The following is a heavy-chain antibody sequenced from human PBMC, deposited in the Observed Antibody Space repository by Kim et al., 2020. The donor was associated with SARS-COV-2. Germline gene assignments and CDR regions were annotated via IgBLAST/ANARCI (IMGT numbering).Heavy chain of an antibody. CDR3: ARAIKRWGMDV. J-gene: IGHJ6*02. Sequence: NYNPSLKSRVTISVDTSKNQFSLKLSSVTAADTAVYYCARAIKRWGMDVWGQGTTVTVSS. V-gene: IGHV4-61*02.